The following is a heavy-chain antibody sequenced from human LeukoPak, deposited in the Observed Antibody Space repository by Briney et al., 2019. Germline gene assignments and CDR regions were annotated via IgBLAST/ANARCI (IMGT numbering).Heavy chain of an antibody. J-gene: IGHJ4*02. CDR1: GFSFSSYA. CDR3: AKRSGYPTGWFFDF. Sequence: GGSLRLSCAASGFSFSSYAMSRVRQAPGKGLEWVSSISGSGDNTYYAESVKGRFTISRDNSKNTLFLQMNSLRAEDTAVFYCAKRSGYPTGWFFDFWGQGTLVTVSS. D-gene: IGHD6-19*01. V-gene: IGHV3-23*01. CDR2: ISGSGDNT.